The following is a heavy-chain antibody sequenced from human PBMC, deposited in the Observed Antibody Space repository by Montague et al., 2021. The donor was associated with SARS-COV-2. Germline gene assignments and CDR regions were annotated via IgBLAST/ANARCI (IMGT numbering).Heavy chain of an antibody. J-gene: IGHJ4*02. V-gene: IGHV2-70*01. Sequence: VKPTQTLTLTCTSSGFSLSTSGMCVSWIRQPPGKALEWLALIDWDDDKYYSTSLKTRLTISKDTSKNQVVLTMTNMDPVDTATYYCARTYYDILPNLYYFDYWGQGTLVTVSS. D-gene: IGHD3-9*01. CDR3: ARTYYDILPNLYYFDY. CDR1: GFSLSTSGMC. CDR2: IDWDDDK.